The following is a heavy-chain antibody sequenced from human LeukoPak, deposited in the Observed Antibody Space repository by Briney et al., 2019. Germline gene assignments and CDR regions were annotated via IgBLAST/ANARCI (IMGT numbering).Heavy chain of an antibody. Sequence: GGSLRLSCEASGFTFSSYAMSWVRQAPGKGLEWVSVISGSGDSTYYADSVEGRCTISRDNSKDALYLQMNSLRAEDTAVYFCAKGPSGSYLDYWGQGTLVTVSS. V-gene: IGHV3-23*01. CDR1: GFTFSSYA. CDR3: AKGPSGSYLDY. D-gene: IGHD1-26*01. CDR2: ISGSGDST. J-gene: IGHJ4*02.